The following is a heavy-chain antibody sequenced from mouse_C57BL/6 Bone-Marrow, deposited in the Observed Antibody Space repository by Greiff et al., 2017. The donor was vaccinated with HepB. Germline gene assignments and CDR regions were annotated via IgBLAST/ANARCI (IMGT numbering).Heavy chain of an antibody. J-gene: IGHJ3*01. CDR3: AREGLRRWFAY. CDR1: GYSFTSYY. Sequence: QVQLQQSGPELVKPGASVKISCKASGYSFTSYYIYWVKQRPGQGLEWIGWIYPGSGNTKYNEKFKGKATLTADTSSSTAYMQLSSLTSEDSAVYYCAREGLRRWFAYWGQGTLVTVSA. D-gene: IGHD2-2*01. V-gene: IGHV1-66*01. CDR2: IYPGSGNT.